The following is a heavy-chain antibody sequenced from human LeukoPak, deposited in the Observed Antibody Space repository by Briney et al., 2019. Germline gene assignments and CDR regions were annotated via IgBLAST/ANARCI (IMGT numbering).Heavy chain of an antibody. Sequence: PGGSLRLSCAASGFTVSSNYMSWVRQAPGKGLEWVSVIYSGGSTYYADSVKGRFTISRDNSKNTLYLQMNSLRAEDTAVYYCARGLAVATLRPIDYWGQGTLVTVSS. V-gene: IGHV3-53*01. CDR2: IYSGGST. J-gene: IGHJ4*02. CDR3: ARGLAVATLRPIDY. CDR1: GFTVSSNY. D-gene: IGHD6-19*01.